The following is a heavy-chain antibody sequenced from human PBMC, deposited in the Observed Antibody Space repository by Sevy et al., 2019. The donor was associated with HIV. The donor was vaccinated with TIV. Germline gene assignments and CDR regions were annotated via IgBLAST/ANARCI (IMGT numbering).Heavy chain of an antibody. D-gene: IGHD1-26*01. J-gene: IGHJ6*02. CDR3: ARSGGSYDYGMDV. V-gene: IGHV3-7*01. CDR2: IKQDGSEK. CDR1: EFTFSSYW. Sequence: GGCLRLSCAASEFTFSSYWMSWVRQAPGKGLEWVANIKQDGSEKYYVDSVKGRFTISRDNAKNSLYLQMNSLRAKDTAVYYCARSGGSYDYGMDVWGQGTTVTVSS.